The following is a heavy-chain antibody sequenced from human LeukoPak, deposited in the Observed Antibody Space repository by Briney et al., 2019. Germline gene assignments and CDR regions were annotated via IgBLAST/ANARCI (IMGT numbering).Heavy chain of an antibody. CDR1: EYTFTGYY. CDR2: INPNRGGT. D-gene: IGHD2-2*01. CDR3: ARGAPLPCALFDF. Sequence: ASVKVSCKASEYTFTGYYVHWVRQAPGQGLEWMGWINPNRGGTNYAQRFQGRVTMTRDTSITTAYMELTRLRSDDTAVYYCARGAPLPCALFDFWGQGTLVAVS. J-gene: IGHJ5*01. V-gene: IGHV1-2*02.